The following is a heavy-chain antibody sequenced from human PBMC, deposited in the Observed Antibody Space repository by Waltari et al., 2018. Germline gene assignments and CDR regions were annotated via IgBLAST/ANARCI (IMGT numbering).Heavy chain of an antibody. J-gene: IGHJ4*02. CDR3: AAVTAAGIFDY. V-gene: IGHV1-58*01. Sequence: QMQLVQSGPEVKKPGTSVKVSCKASGFTFTSSAVQWVRQAVGQRLEGIGWVVVGSVNTNYAQKFQERVTITRDMSTSTAYMELSSLRSEDTAVYYCAAVTAAGIFDYWGQGTLVTVSS. CDR1: GFTFTSSA. CDR2: VVVGSVNT. D-gene: IGHD6-25*01.